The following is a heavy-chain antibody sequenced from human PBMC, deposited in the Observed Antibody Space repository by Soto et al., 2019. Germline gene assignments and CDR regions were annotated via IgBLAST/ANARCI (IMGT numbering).Heavy chain of an antibody. Sequence: EVQVLESGGGLVQPGGSLRLSCAASGFTFSSYAMSWVRQATGQGLAWVSAISGSGSNTYYADSVKGRFTISRDNSKNTLYLQMNSLRAEDTALYYCAKTSSMTIRDGFDHWGQGTLVTVSS. D-gene: IGHD4-17*01. CDR1: GFTFSSYA. CDR3: AKTSSMTIRDGFDH. V-gene: IGHV3-23*01. J-gene: IGHJ4*02. CDR2: ISGSGSNT.